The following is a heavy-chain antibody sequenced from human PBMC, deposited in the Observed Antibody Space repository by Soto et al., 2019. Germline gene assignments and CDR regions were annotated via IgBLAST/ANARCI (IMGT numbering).Heavy chain of an antibody. J-gene: IGHJ6*02. CDR1: GGSISSGGYY. Sequence: QVQLQESGPGLVKPSQTLSLTCTVSGGSISSGGYYWSWIRQHPGKGLEWIGYIYYSGSTYYNPSLKSRVTISVDTSKNQFSLKLSSVTAADTAVYYCARLYYDILTGYRYYYGMDVWGQGTTVTVSS. CDR2: IYYSGST. D-gene: IGHD3-9*01. CDR3: ARLYYDILTGYRYYYGMDV. V-gene: IGHV4-31*03.